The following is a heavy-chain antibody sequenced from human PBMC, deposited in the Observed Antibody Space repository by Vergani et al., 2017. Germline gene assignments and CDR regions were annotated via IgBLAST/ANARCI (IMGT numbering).Heavy chain of an antibody. CDR1: GFTFSSYA. D-gene: IGHD2/OR15-2a*01. CDR3: VTDYVRLGFYDAFDI. V-gene: IGHV3-23*04. CDR2: ISGSGGST. J-gene: IGHJ3*02. Sequence: EVRLVESGGDLVQPGGSLRLSCAAPGFTFSSYAMSWVRQAPGKGVEGVSAISGSGGSTYYADALKGRFTISRDNSKNTLYLQMNSRRAEDTGVYYCVTDYVRLGFYDAFDIWGQGTLVTVSS.